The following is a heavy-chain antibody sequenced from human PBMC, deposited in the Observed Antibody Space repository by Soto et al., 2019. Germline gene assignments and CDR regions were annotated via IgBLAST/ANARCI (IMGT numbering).Heavy chain of an antibody. J-gene: IGHJ2*01. CDR3: ARRWPDFDWYFDL. D-gene: IGHD3-3*01. CDR2: MNPNSGNT. V-gene: IGHV1-8*01. Sequence: QVQLVQSGAEVKKPGASVKVYCKASGYTFTSYDINWVRQATGQGLERMGWMNPNSGNTGYAQKFHGRVTMTRNTSISTAYMEVSSLRSEDTAVYYCARRWPDFDWYFDLWGRGTLVTVSS. CDR1: GYTFTSYD.